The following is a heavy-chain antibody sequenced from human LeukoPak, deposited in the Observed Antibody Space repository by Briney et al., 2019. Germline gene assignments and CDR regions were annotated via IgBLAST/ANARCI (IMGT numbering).Heavy chain of an antibody. J-gene: IGHJ4*02. CDR2: ISGSGGST. Sequence: GRSLRLSCAASGFTFSSYAMSWVRQPPGKGLEWVSCISGSGGSTYYADSVKGRFTISRDNSKTTLHVQMNSLRAEDTAVYYCAKGATLSTRMYYFDYWGQGTLVTVSS. D-gene: IGHD2-15*01. V-gene: IGHV3-23*01. CDR3: AKGATLSTRMYYFDY. CDR1: GFTFSSYA.